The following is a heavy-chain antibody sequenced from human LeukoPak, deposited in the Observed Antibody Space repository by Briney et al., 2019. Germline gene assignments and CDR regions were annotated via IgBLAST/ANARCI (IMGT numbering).Heavy chain of an antibody. V-gene: IGHV3-23*01. CDR2: ISGSGGST. Sequence: GGSLRLSCAASGFTFRTYAMSWVRQAPGKGLEWVSGISGSGGSTYYAESVKGRFTISRDNSKNTLYLQMNSLRAEDTAVYYCARGSTSTAPGRVYRGHGTPVTVSS. J-gene: IGHJ4*01. CDR3: ARGSTSTAPGRVY. D-gene: IGHD2-21*02. CDR1: GFTFRTYA.